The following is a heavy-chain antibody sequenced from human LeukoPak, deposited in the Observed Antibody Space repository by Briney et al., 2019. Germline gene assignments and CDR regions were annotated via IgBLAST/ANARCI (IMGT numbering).Heavy chain of an antibody. CDR1: GFTFSSYA. J-gene: IGHJ5*02. Sequence: GGPLRLSCAASGFTFSSYAMHWVRQAPGKGLEWVAVISYDGSNKYYADSVKGRFTISRDNSKNTLYLQMNSLRAEDTAVYYCAKGRFYSGSYYDNWFDPWGQGTLVTVSS. D-gene: IGHD3-10*01. CDR3: AKGRFYSGSYYDNWFDP. CDR2: ISYDGSNK. V-gene: IGHV3-30-3*01.